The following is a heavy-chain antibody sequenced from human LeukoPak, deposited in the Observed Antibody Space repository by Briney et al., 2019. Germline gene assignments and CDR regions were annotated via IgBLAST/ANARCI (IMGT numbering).Heavy chain of an antibody. Sequence: GGSLRLSCAASGFTFNSYAMSWVRQAPGKGLEWVSGISGSGRGGSTYYADSVKGRFTISRDNPKNTLYLQMNSLRAEDTAIYYCARSGYNRFDYWGQGTLVTVPS. CDR3: ARSGYNRFDY. J-gene: IGHJ4*02. CDR2: ISGSGRGGST. V-gene: IGHV3-23*01. CDR1: GFTFNSYA. D-gene: IGHD5-24*01.